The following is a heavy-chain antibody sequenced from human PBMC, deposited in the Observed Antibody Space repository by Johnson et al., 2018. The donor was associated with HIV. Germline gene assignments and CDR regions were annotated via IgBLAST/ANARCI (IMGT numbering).Heavy chain of an antibody. CDR2: ISYDGSNK. D-gene: IGHD1-26*01. CDR1: GFTFSSYG. CDR3: ARPPLERIISGSYGACDI. V-gene: IGHV3-30*03. Sequence: QVQLVESGGGVVQPGRSLRLSCSVSGFTFSSYGMHWVRQAPGKGLEWVAVISYDGSNKYYADSVKGRFTISRDYSKNTLYLQMNSLRTYDTAVYYCARPPLERIISGSYGACDIWGQGTMVTVSS. J-gene: IGHJ3*02.